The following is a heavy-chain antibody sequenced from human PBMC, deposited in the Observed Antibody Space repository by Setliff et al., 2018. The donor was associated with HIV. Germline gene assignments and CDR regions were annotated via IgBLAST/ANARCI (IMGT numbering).Heavy chain of an antibody. Sequence: PGGSLRLSCAASGFTFSPYTMHWVRQAPGKGLEYVSGISSNGDTTYYANSVKGRFTISRDNSKNTLYLQTGSLRPEDMAVYYCVRDALLDDAFDIWGQGTMVTVSS. J-gene: IGHJ3*02. CDR3: VRDALLDDAFDI. V-gene: IGHV3-64*01. CDR1: GFTFSPYT. D-gene: IGHD3-10*01. CDR2: ISSNGDTT.